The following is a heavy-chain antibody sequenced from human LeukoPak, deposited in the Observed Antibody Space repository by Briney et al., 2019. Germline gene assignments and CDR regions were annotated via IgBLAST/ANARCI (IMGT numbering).Heavy chain of an antibody. V-gene: IGHV3-23*01. CDR2: ISGSGGST. CDR1: GFTFSSYA. CDR3: ASDWILQPPPGYYFDY. D-gene: IGHD3/OR15-3a*01. J-gene: IGHJ4*02. Sequence: PGGSLRLSCAASGFTFSSYAMSWVRQAPGKGLEWVSAISGSGGSTYYADSVKGRFTISRDNSKNTLYLQMNSLRAEDTAVYYCASDWILQPPPGYYFDYWGQGTLVTVSS.